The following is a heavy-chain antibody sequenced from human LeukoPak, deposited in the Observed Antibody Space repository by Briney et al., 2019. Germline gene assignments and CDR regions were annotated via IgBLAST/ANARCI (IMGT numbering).Heavy chain of an antibody. V-gene: IGHV3-30*18. Sequence: PGGSLRLSCAASGFTFSSYGMHWVRQAPGKGLEWVAVISYDGSNKYYADSVRGRFTISRDNSKNTLDLQMNSLRAEDTAVYYCAKARGVDAFDMWGQGTMVTVSS. CDR3: AKARGVDAFDM. D-gene: IGHD3-10*01. J-gene: IGHJ3*02. CDR2: ISYDGSNK. CDR1: GFTFSSYG.